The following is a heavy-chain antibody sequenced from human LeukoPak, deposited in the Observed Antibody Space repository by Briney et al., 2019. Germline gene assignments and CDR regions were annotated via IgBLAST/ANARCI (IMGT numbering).Heavy chain of an antibody. V-gene: IGHV3-48*03. J-gene: IGHJ4*02. D-gene: IGHD2-15*01. CDR2: ISSGASAI. CDR3: ASQYCGGGTCYSQ. Sequence: GGSLRLSCAASGFTFSTYDMNWVRQAPGEGLEWLSFISSGASAIYYADSVKGRFIISRGNAKNSLYLQMNTLRDEDTALYYCASQYCGGGTCYSQWGQGTLVTVSS. CDR1: GFTFSTYD.